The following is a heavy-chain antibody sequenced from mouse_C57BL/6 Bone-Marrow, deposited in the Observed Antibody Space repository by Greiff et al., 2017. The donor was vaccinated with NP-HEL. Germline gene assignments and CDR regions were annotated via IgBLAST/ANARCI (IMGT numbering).Heavy chain of an antibody. CDR2: IRRKSNNYAS. CDR1: GFSFNTYA. Sequence: EVMVVESGGGLVQPKGSLKLPCAASGFSFNTYAMNWVRQAPGKGLKWVARIRRKSNNYASYYADSVKDRFTISRYASESMLELRMNNLKTKETAMYDCVRHRLDYWGQGTSVTVSA. V-gene: IGHV10-1*01. CDR3: VRHRLDY. J-gene: IGHJ4*01. D-gene: IGHD2-14*01.